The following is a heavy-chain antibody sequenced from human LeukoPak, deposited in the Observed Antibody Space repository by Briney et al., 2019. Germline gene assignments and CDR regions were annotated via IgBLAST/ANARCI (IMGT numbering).Heavy chain of an antibody. CDR2: ITGRGGNT. D-gene: IGHD6-25*01. J-gene: IGHJ4*02. CDR1: GLTFSSFP. CDR3: ARDRAAFDS. Sequence: PGGSLRLSCAASGLTFSSFPMSWVRQAPGKGLQWVSGITGRGGNTYYADSVEGRFTISRDNSKNTLSLQMDSLRAEDTAIYYCARDRAAFDSWGQGTLVTVSS. V-gene: IGHV3-23*01.